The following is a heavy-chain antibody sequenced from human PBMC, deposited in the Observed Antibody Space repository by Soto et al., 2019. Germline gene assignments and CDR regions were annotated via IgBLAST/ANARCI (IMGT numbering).Heavy chain of an antibody. Sequence: EVQLLDSGGGLVQPGGSLRLSCAASGFTFRTYAMSWVRQAPGKGLEWVSTISDSGTTYYANPVKGRFTSSRDNSRNTRDLQMNSLRVEDTAVYYCAKGGEGSCSRTSCLYFSASWGQGTLVTVSS. CDR3: AKGGEGSCSRTSCLYFSAS. J-gene: IGHJ5*02. CDR1: GFTFRTYA. D-gene: IGHD2-2*01. V-gene: IGHV3-23*01. CDR2: ISDSGTT.